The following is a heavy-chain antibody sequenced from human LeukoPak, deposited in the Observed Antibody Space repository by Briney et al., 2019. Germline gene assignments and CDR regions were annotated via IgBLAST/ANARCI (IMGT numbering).Heavy chain of an antibody. D-gene: IGHD3-10*01. CDR1: GGSISSYY. J-gene: IGHJ4*02. Sequence: IPSETLSLTCTVSGGSISSYYWSWIRQPAGKGLEWIGRFYSSGTINYNPSLKNRVTMSVDTSKNQLSLKLSSVTAADTAVYYCARSFWEYYFDYWGQGTLVTVSS. CDR3: ARSFWEYYFDY. CDR2: FYSSGTI. V-gene: IGHV4-4*07.